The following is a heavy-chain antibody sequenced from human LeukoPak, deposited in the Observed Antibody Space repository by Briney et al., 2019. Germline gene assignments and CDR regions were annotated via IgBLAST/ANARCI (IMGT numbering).Heavy chain of an antibody. Sequence: ASVKVSCKASGYTFSSYGISWVRQAPGQGLEWMGWISAHNGDTNYAQKLQGRVTMTTDTSTSTAYMELRSLRSDDTAVYYCARPGSGSYYTDFDYWGQGTLVTVSS. CDR1: GYTFSSYG. J-gene: IGHJ4*02. D-gene: IGHD3-10*01. CDR2: ISAHNGDT. CDR3: ARPGSGSYYTDFDY. V-gene: IGHV1-18*01.